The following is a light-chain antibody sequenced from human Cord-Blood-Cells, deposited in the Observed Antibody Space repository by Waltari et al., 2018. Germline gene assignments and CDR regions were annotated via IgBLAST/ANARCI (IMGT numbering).Light chain of an antibody. CDR3: CSYAGSSTG. CDR2: EGS. Sequence: QSALTHPASVPGSPGQSVTIPCTGTRTPVRRYTLVSWYHQHPGKAPKLMIYEGSKRPSGVSNRFSGSKSGNTASLTISGLQAEDEADYYCCSYAGSSTGFGGGTKLTVL. J-gene: IGLJ3*02. CDR1: RTPVRRYTL. V-gene: IGLV2-23*01.